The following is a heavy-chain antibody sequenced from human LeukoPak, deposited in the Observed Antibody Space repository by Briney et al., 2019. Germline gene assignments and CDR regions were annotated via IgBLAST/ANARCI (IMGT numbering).Heavy chain of an antibody. CDR1: GFLFSSYG. CDR3: ARRPIGGRPLYYYYMDV. Sequence: GGSLRLSCAASGFLFSSYGMNWVRQAPGKGLEWVSYISSSGSTIYYADSVRGRFTISRDNAKNSLNLQMNSLRAEDTAVYFCARRPIGGRPLYYYYMDVWGKGTTVTVSS. V-gene: IGHV3-48*01. CDR2: ISSSGSTI. J-gene: IGHJ6*03. D-gene: IGHD1-26*01.